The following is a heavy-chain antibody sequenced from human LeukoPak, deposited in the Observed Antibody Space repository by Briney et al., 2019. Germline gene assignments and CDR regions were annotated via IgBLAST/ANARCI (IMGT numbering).Heavy chain of an antibody. J-gene: IGHJ5*02. CDR3: ARSHEMATKFDP. CDR1: GGTFISYA. Sequence: GSSVKVSCKASGGTFISYAISWVRQAPGQGLEWMGGIIPIFGTANYAQKFQGRVTITADESTSTAYMELSSLRSEDTAVYYCARSHEMATKFDPWGQGTLVTVSS. CDR2: IIPIFGTA. V-gene: IGHV1-69*13. D-gene: IGHD5-24*01.